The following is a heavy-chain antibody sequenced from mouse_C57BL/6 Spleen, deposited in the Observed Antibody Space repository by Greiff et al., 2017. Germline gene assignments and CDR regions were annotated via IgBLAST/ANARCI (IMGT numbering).Heavy chain of an antibody. D-gene: IGHD1-1*01. CDR1: GYAFSSSW. V-gene: IGHV1-82*01. CDR2: IYPGDGDT. Sequence: VHLVESGPELVKPGASVKISCKASGYAFSSSWMNWVKQRPGKGLEWIGRIYPGDGDTNYNGKFKGKATLTADKSSSTAYMQLSSLTSEDSAVYFCARSSSSPPYYAMDYWGQGTSVTVSS. CDR3: ARSSSSPPYYAMDY. J-gene: IGHJ4*01.